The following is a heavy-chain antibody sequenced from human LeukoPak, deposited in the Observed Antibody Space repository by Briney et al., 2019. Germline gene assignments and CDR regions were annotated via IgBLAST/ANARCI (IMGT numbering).Heavy chain of an antibody. CDR3: AKDISPTVINWFDP. V-gene: IGHV3-30*04. D-gene: IGHD4-17*01. CDR1: GFPFSSYA. CDR2: VSYDASKK. Sequence: PGRSLRLSCAASGFPFSSYAMHWVRQAPGKGLEWVTIVSYDASKKDYADSVKGRFTISRDNSKNTLYLQMNSLRAEDTALYYCAKDISPTVINWFDPWGQGTLVTVSS. J-gene: IGHJ5*02.